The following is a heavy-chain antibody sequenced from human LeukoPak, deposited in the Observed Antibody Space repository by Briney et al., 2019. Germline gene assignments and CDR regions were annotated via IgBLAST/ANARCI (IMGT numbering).Heavy chain of an antibody. CDR2: INPSGGST. V-gene: IGHV1-46*01. D-gene: IGHD6-13*01. CDR3: ARDGDTAAAGTDPYYYYMDV. J-gene: IGHJ6*03. Sequence: ASVKVSCKASGYIFTSYYMHWVRQAPGQGLEWMGIINPSGGSTNYAQKFQGRVTMTRDTSTSTVYMELSGLRSEDTAVYYCARDGDTAAAGTDPYYYYMDVWGKGTTVTVSS. CDR1: GYIFTSYY.